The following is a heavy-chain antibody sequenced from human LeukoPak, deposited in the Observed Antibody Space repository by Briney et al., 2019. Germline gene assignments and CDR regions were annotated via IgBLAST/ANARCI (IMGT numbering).Heavy chain of an antibody. CDR3: AANFDF. Sequence: PGGSLRLSCAASGFSFSGHWMNWVRQAPGRGLEWVAVIWYDGSTKYYADSVKGRFTISRDNSKNMLYLQMNSLRAEDTAVYYCAANFDFWGQGTLVTVSS. J-gene: IGHJ4*02. CDR1: GFSFSGHW. V-gene: IGHV3-33*07. CDR2: IWYDGSTK.